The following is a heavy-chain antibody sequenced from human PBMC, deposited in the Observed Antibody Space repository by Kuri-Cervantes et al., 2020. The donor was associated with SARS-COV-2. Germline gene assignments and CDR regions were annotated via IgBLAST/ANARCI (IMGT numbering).Heavy chain of an antibody. J-gene: IGHJ6*02. Sequence: ASVKVSCKASGYTFTSYGISWVRQAPGQGLEWMGWISAYNGNTNYAQKLQGRVTMTTDTSTSTAYMELRSLRSDDTAVYYCARAIVVVTATRDYYYCYGMDVWGQGTTVTVSS. CDR1: GYTFTSYG. CDR2: ISAYNGNT. V-gene: IGHV1-18*04. CDR3: ARAIVVVTATRDYYYCYGMDV. D-gene: IGHD2-21*02.